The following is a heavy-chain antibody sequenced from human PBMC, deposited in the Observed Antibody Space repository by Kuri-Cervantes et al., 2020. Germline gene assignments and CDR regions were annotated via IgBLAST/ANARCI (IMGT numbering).Heavy chain of an antibody. CDR2: ISAYNGNT. J-gene: IGHJ6*03. CDR1: GGTFSNYA. Sequence: ASVKVSCKASGGTFSNYAISWVRQAPGQGLEWMGWISAYNGNTNYAQKLQGRVTMTTDTSTSTAYMELRSLRSDDTAVYYCARGPGFGVVIMPTHYMDVWGKGTTVTVSS. V-gene: IGHV1-18*01. D-gene: IGHD3-3*01. CDR3: ARGPGFGVVIMPTHYMDV.